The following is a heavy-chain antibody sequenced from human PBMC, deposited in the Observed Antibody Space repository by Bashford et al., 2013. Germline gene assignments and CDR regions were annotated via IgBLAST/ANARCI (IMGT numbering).Heavy chain of an antibody. CDR2: IYYSGRT. CDR3: ARGRAATVTSFFGDV. V-gene: IGHV4-39*07. J-gene: IGHJ6*02. Sequence: SETLSLTCTVSGGSISSYYWGWIRQPPGKGLEWIGSIYYSGRTHYNPSLKSRVTISVDTSKNQFSLKLSSVTAADTAVYYCARGRAATVTSFFGDVWGQGTTVTVSS. CDR1: GGSISSYY. D-gene: IGHD4-17*01.